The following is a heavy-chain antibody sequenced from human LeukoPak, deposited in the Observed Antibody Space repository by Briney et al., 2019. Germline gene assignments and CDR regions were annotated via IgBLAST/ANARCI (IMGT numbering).Heavy chain of an antibody. CDR3: ARDKWEPRYAFDI. J-gene: IGHJ3*02. Sequence: SQTLSLTCTVSGGSISSGSYCWSWIRQPAGKGLEWVGHIYRSGSTNYNPSLKSRVTISVDTTKNPLSLKLSSVTAADTAVYYCARDKWEPRYAFDIWGQGTMVTVSS. V-gene: IGHV4-61*09. CDR2: IYRSGST. D-gene: IGHD1-26*01. CDR1: GGSISSGSYC.